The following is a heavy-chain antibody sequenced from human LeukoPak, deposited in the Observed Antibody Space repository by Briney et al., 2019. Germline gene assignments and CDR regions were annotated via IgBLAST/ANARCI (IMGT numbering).Heavy chain of an antibody. CDR2: IKQDGSEK. CDR1: GFTFSSYW. J-gene: IGHJ4*02. D-gene: IGHD3-3*01. V-gene: IGHV3-7*01. CDR3: ARYDFWSGYAFDY. Sequence: GGSLRLSCGASGFTFSSYWMSWVRQAPGKGREWVANIKQDGSEKYYVDSVKGRFTISRDNAKNSLYLQMNSLRAEDTAVYYCARYDFWSGYAFDYWGQGTLVTVSS.